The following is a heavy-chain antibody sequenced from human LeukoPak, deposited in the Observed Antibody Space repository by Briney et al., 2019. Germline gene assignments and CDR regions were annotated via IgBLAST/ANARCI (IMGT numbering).Heavy chain of an antibody. CDR2: INHSGST. D-gene: IGHD3-22*01. J-gene: IGHJ4*02. Sequence: SETLSLTCAVYGGSFSGYYWRWIRQPPGKGLEWIGEINHSGSTNYNPSLKSRVTISVDTSKNQFSLKLSSVTAADTAVYYCARARSIVVVINYYFDYWGQGTLVTVSS. CDR3: ARARSIVVVINYYFDY. CDR1: GGSFSGYY. V-gene: IGHV4-34*01.